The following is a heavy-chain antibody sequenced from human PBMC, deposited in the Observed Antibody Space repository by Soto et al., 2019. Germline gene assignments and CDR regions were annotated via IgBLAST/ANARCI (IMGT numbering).Heavy chain of an antibody. V-gene: IGHV3-30-3*01. Sequence: QVHLVESGGGVVQPGRSLRLSCAASGFSFSNYSMHWVRQAPGKGLEWLAVISKDGDKKYYAYYLKGRCTISRDNSKNTLYLQINSWRPEHPPVHYCAREWSVANPGYCGQGTQVTVSS. D-gene: IGHD5-12*01. CDR2: ISKDGDKK. J-gene: IGHJ4*02. CDR1: GFSFSNYS. CDR3: AREWSVANPGY.